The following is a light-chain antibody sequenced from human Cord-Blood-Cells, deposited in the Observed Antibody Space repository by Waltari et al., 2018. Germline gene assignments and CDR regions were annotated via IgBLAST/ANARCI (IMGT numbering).Light chain of an antibody. CDR1: QGISKY. J-gene: IGKJ1*01. CDR2: AAS. Sequence: DIQMTPSPSSPSLSVGDRAPITCRASQGISKYLAWYQQKPGKVPKLLSYAASTLQTGVPSRFSGSGSGTDFTLSISSLQPEDVATYYCQKNNSAPRTFGQGTKVEIK. V-gene: IGKV1-27*01. CDR3: QKNNSAPRT.